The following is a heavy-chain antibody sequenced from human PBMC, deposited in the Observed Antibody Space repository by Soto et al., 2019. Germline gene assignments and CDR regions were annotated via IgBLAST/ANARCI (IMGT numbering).Heavy chain of an antibody. CDR1: GFTFDDYA. CDR2: ISWNSGSI. V-gene: IGHV3-9*01. Sequence: EVQLVESGGGLVQPGRSLRLSCAASGFTFDDYAMHWVRQAPGKGLEWVSGISWNSGSIGYADSVKGRFTISRDNAKNSLYPQMNSLRAEDTALYYCAKDTYSVQYSSSWIDYWGQGTLVTVSS. D-gene: IGHD6-13*01. CDR3: AKDTYSVQYSSSWIDY. J-gene: IGHJ4*02.